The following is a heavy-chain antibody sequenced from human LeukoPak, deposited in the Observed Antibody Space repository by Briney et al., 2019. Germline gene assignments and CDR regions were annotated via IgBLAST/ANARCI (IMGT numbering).Heavy chain of an antibody. J-gene: IGHJ4*02. Sequence: SQTLSLTCTVSGDSISSGGNYWSWIRQRPGQGLEWIGCIYHSGNTYYNPSLKSRLTMSVDASKNQFSLKLSSVTAADTAVYYCARDVLRYYFDSWGQGTLVTVSS. CDR1: GDSISSGGNY. CDR3: ARDVLRYYFDS. CDR2: IYHSGNT. D-gene: IGHD2-8*02. V-gene: IGHV4-31*03.